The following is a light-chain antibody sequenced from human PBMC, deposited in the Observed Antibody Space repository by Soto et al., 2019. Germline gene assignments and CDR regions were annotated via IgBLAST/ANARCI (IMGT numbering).Light chain of an antibody. CDR3: QQYYTTPLT. CDR2: WAS. Sequence: IVMTQSPDALAVSLGERATINCKSSQSVLYSSDNKNYLVWYQQKPGQPPKLLIYWASTRASGVPDRLSGSGSGTDFTLTISSLQAEDVAVYYCQQYYTTPLTFGGGTKVEIK. V-gene: IGKV4-1*01. J-gene: IGKJ4*02. CDR1: QSVLYSSDNKNY.